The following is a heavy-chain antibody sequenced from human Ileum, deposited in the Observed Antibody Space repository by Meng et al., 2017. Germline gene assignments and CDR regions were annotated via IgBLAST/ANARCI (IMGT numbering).Heavy chain of an antibody. CDR2: VYNTGFT. Sequence: SETLSLTCNVSGYSIGSGFYWPWTRKPPGKGLEWIGSVYNTGFTSYNPSLKSRVTISIDTSKNQFSLKLTSVTAADTAIYYCASRTTLTTPFQWGRGTQVTVSS. CDR1: GYSIGSGFY. CDR3: ASRTTLTTPFQ. V-gene: IGHV4-38-2*02. D-gene: IGHD4-11*01. J-gene: IGHJ4*02.